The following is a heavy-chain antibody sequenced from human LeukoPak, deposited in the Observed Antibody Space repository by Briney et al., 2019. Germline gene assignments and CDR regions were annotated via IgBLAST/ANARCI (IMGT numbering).Heavy chain of an antibody. CDR2: ISTSSSYI. Sequence: GGSLRLSCAASEFTFSTYSMNWVRQAPGKGLEWVSSISTSSSYIFYADSLKGRLTISRDNAKNSLYLQMDSLRAEDTAVYYCARAGVPGLFDYWGQGTLVTVSS. D-gene: IGHD3-10*01. CDR1: EFTFSTYS. CDR3: ARAGVPGLFDY. J-gene: IGHJ4*02. V-gene: IGHV3-21*01.